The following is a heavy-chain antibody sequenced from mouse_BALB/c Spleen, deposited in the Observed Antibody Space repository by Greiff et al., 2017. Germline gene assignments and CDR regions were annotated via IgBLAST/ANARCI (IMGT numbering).Heavy chain of an antibody. CDR2: INSNGGST. J-gene: IGHJ3*01. V-gene: IGHV5-6-3*01. CDR1: GFTFSSYG. D-gene: IGHD1-1*01. CDR3: ARRGDNYYGSPWFAY. Sequence: EVQGVESGGGLVQPGGSLKLSCAASGFTFSSYGMSWVRQTPDKRLELVATINSNGGSTYYPDSVKGRFTISRDNAKNTLYLQMSSLKSEDTAMYYCARRGDNYYGSPWFAYWGQGTLVTVSA.